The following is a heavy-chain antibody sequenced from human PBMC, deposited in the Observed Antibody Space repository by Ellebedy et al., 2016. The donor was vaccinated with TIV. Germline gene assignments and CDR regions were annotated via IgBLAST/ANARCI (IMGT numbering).Heavy chain of an antibody. CDR1: GYTFTGYY. D-gene: IGHD3-16*01. V-gene: IGHV1-2*02. Sequence: ASVKVSCKASGYTFTGYYMHWVRQAPGQGLEWMGWINPNSGGTNYAQKFQGRVTMTRDTSTSTVYMELSSLRSEDTAVYYCARYGLGEPYDYWGQGTLVTVSS. CDR2: INPNSGGT. J-gene: IGHJ4*02. CDR3: ARYGLGEPYDY.